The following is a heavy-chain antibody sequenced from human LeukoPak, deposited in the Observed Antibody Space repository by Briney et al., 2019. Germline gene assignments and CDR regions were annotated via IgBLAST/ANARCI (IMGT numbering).Heavy chain of an antibody. V-gene: IGHV4-61*02. J-gene: IGHJ3*02. D-gene: IGHD6-13*01. CDR2: IYRSGST. CDR1: GGSISSGSYF. Sequence: SETLSLTCTVSGGSISSGSYFWNWIRQPAGKGLEWIGRIYRSGSTNYNPSLKSRVTISVDTSKNQFSLKLSSVTAADTAVYYCARRKQLVAFDIWGQGTMVTVSS. CDR3: ARRKQLVAFDI.